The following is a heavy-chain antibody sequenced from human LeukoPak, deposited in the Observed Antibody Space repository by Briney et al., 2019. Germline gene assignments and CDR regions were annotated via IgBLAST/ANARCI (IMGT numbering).Heavy chain of an antibody. CDR1: GYTFTGYY. CDR3: ARGPYGDYGSWFDP. D-gene: IGHD4-17*01. V-gene: IGHV1-46*01. CDR2: MNPNSGNT. J-gene: IGHJ5*02. Sequence: ASVKVSCKASGYTFTGYYMHWVRQAPGQGLEWMGWMNPNSGNTSYAQKFQGRITVTRDTSTSTVYMELSSLRSEDTAVYYCARGPYGDYGSWFDPWGQGTLVTVSS.